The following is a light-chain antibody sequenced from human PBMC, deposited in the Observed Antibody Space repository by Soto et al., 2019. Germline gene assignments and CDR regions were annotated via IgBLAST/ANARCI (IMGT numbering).Light chain of an antibody. CDR3: STGDYSRSAHVV. CDR2: GNS. CDR1: SNNVGSYA. Sequence: QSVLTQQASVSGTVGQKVTLSCTGNSNNVGSYAVGWYQQISHGAPKTVMFGNSLHSGIPDRCSGSKSGTTDSLTIAGLSPEDEADYYCSTGDYSRSAHVVFGGGTKVTVL. V-gene: IGLV1-44*01. J-gene: IGLJ2*01.